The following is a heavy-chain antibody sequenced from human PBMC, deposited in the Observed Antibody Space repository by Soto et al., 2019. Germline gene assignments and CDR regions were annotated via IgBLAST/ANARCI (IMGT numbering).Heavy chain of an antibody. J-gene: IGHJ5*02. CDR2: IYYGGSI. Sequence: SETLSLTCSVSGGSISSGYWTWIRQPPGKGLEWIGYIYYGGSINYNPSLKSRVIISVDTAKNQFSLRLSSVTAADTAVYYCTGAYYDINGYSLDPWGQGTSVTV. V-gene: IGHV4-59*01. D-gene: IGHD3-22*01. CDR3: TGAYYDINGYSLDP. CDR1: GGSISSGY.